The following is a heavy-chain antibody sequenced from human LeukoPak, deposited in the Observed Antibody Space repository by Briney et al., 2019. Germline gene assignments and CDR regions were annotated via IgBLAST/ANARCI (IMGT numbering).Heavy chain of an antibody. D-gene: IGHD3-22*01. Sequence: SETLSLTCTVSGNSISSGDDYWRSIRQPAGKGLEWIGRIYTSGRTTYNPSLKSRVTIKGDTSPNQCSLRLSSVTAADTAVYYCARASYSYDITGCVPFDYWGQGTLVTVSS. V-gene: IGHV4-61*02. CDR1: GNSISSGDDY. CDR2: IYTSGRT. CDR3: ARASYSYDITGCVPFDY. J-gene: IGHJ4*02.